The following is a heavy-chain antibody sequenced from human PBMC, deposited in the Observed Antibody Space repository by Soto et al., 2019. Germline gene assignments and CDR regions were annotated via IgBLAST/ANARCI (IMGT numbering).Heavy chain of an antibody. CDR1: GFTFSSYA. CDR2: ISGSGGST. Sequence: GGSLRLSCAASGFTFSSYAMSWVRQAPGKGLEWVSGISGSGGSTYYADSVKGRFTISRDNSKNTLYLQMNSLRAEDTAVYYCAKVPSYYDSSGYQLALYGMDVWGKGTTVTVSS. V-gene: IGHV3-23*01. CDR3: AKVPSYYDSSGYQLALYGMDV. D-gene: IGHD3-22*01. J-gene: IGHJ6*04.